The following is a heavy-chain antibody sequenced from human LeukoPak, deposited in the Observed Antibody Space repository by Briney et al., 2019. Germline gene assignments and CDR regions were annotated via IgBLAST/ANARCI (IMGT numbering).Heavy chain of an antibody. V-gene: IGHV4-61*02. CDR3: ARASYSYDINGWVPFDY. CDR1: GNSTSSGDYY. J-gene: IGHJ4*02. CDR2: IYTSGST. Sequence: SETLSLTCTVSGNSTSSGDYYWSWIRQPAGKGLEWIGRIYTSGSTTYNPSLKSRVTISGDTSKNQFSLRLSSVTAADTAVYYCARASYSYDINGWVPFDYWGQGTLVTVSS. D-gene: IGHD3-22*01.